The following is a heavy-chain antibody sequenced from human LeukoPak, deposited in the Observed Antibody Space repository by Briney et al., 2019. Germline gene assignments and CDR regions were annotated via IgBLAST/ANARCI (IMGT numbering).Heavy chain of an antibody. D-gene: IGHD1-26*01. CDR2: IIPIFGTA. CDR3: AREARPEYSGSYYYYYYMDV. Sequence: ASVKVSCKASGGTFSSYAISWVRQAPGQGLEWMGGIIPIFGTANYAQKFQGRVTITADESTSTAYMELSSLRSEDTAVYYCAREARPEYSGSYYYYYYMDVWGKGTTVTVSS. J-gene: IGHJ6*03. V-gene: IGHV1-69*01. CDR1: GGTFSSYA.